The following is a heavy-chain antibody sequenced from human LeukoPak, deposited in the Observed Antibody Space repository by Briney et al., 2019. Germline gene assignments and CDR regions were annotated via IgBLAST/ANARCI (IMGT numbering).Heavy chain of an antibody. V-gene: IGHV4-59*01. D-gene: IGHD2-21*02. CDR2: IYYSGST. J-gene: IGHJ4*02. CDR3: ARYVVVTAYFDY. CDR1: GGSIRSSYY. Sequence: SETLSLTCTVSGGSIRSSYYWSWIRQPPGKGLEWIGYIYYSGSTNYNPSLKSRVTISVDTSKNQFSLKLSSVTAADTAVYYCARYVVVTAYFDYWGQGTLVTVSS.